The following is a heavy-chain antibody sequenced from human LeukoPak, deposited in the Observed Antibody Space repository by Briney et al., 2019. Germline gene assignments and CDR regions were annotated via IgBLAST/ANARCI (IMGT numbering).Heavy chain of an antibody. CDR2: ISWNSGSI. V-gene: IGHV3-9*01. J-gene: IGHJ4*02. Sequence: PGGSLRLSCAASGFIFDDYAIHWVRQAPGKDLEWVSGISWNSGSIAYADSVKGRFTISRDNAKNSLYLQMNSLRAEDTALYYCARAIGVTCISTSCYSFDYWGQGTLVTVSS. D-gene: IGHD2-2*02. CDR3: ARAIGVTCISTSCYSFDY. CDR1: GFIFDDYA.